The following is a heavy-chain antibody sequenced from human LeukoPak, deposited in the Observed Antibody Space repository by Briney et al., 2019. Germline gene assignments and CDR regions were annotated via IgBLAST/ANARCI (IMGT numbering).Heavy chain of an antibody. V-gene: IGHV1-69*13. D-gene: IGHD4-11*01. CDR3: AKVTTSYYYYGMDV. Sequence: SVKVSCEASGGTFSSYAISWVRQAPGQGLEWMGGIIPIFGTANYAQKFQGRVTITADESTSTAYMELSSLRSEDTAVYYCAKVTTSYYYYGMDVWGQGTTVTVSS. J-gene: IGHJ6*02. CDR2: IIPIFGTA. CDR1: GGTFSSYA.